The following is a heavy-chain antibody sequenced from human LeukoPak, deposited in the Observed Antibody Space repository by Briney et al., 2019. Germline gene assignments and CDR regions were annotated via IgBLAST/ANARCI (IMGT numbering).Heavy chain of an antibody. V-gene: IGHV3-23*01. CDR1: GFTFSSYA. CDR3: AAGGLYYDSSGYSGAFDY. D-gene: IGHD3-22*01. CDR2: ISGSGGST. J-gene: IGHJ4*02. Sequence: GGSLRLSCAASGFTFSSYAMSWVRQAPGKGLEWVSAISGSGGSTYYADSVKGRFAISRDNSKNTLYLQMNSLRAEDTAVYYCAAGGLYYDSSGYSGAFDYWGQGTLVTVSS.